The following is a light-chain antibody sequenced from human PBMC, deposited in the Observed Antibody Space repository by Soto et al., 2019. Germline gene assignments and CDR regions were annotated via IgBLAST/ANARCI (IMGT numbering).Light chain of an antibody. Sequence: DIQMTQSPSSLSASVGDRVTITCRASQSISTYLNWYQQKPGKAPKLLMYATSNLQSGVPSRFSGSGSGTDFTLTFSSLQPEDFATFFCQLSYGTPFTFGSGTKVDIK. J-gene: IGKJ3*01. CDR2: ATS. CDR3: QLSYGTPFT. CDR1: QSISTY. V-gene: IGKV1-39*01.